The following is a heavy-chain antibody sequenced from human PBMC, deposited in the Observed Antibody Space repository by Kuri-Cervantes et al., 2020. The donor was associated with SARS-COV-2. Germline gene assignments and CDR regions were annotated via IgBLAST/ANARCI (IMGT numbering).Heavy chain of an antibody. CDR1: GGTFSSYA. D-gene: IGHD3-3*01. CDR3: VREGAIFGANWFDP. J-gene: IGHJ5*02. CDR2: IIPIFGTA. V-gene: IGHV1-69*06. Sequence: SVKVSCKASGGTFSSYAISWVRQAPGQGLEWMGGIIPIFGTANYAQKFQGRVTITADKSTSTAYMELSSLRSEDTAVYYCVREGAIFGANWFDPWGQGTPVTVSS.